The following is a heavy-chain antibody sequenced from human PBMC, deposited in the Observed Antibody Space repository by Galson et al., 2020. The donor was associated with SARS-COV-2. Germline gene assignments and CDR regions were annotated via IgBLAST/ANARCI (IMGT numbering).Heavy chain of an antibody. CDR2: TYYRSKWYN. CDR1: GDSVSSNSAA. V-gene: IGHV6-1*01. D-gene: IGHD2-15*01. J-gene: IGHJ3*02. Sequence: SPTLSLTCAISGDSVSSNSAAWNWIRQSPSRGLEWLGRTYYRSKWYNDYAVSVKSRISINPDTSKNQFSLQLYSVTSDDTAMYYCARSAVVLRLSADDAFDMWGQGTMVTVSS. CDR3: ARSAVVLRLSADDAFDM.